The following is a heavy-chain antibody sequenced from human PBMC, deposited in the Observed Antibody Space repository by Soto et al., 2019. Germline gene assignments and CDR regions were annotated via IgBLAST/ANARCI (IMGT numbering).Heavy chain of an antibody. J-gene: IGHJ6*02. Sequence: QVQLVQSGAEVKKPGASVKVSCKASGYTFTSYDINWVRQATGQGLEWMGWINPNSGGTNYAQKFQGRVTMTRDTSISTAYMELSRLRSDDTAVYYCARENTIFGVVRGMDVWGQGTTVTVSS. CDR2: INPNSGGT. CDR1: GYTFTSYD. D-gene: IGHD3-3*01. V-gene: IGHV1-2*02. CDR3: ARENTIFGVVRGMDV.